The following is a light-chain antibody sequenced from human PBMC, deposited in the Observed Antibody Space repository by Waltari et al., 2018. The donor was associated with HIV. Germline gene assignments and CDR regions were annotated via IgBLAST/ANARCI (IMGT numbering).Light chain of an antibody. J-gene: IGLJ1*01. CDR3: SSYAASLFV. CDR2: EVS. V-gene: IGLV2-8*01. Sequence: QSALTQPPSASGSPGQSVTISCTGTSRDVGGYNFVPWYQQHPGKAPKLIIYEVSKRPSGVPDRFSGSKSGNTASLTVSGLQAEDEADYYCSSYAASLFVFGTGTKVTVL. CDR1: SRDVGGYNF.